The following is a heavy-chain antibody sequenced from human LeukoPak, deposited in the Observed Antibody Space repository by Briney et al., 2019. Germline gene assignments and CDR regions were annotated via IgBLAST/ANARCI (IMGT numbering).Heavy chain of an antibody. CDR3: ARDTAAAGAYYYGMDV. Sequence: ASVKVSCKASGYTFTGYYMHWVRQAPGQGLEWMGWINPNSGGTNYAQKFQGRVTMTRDTSISTAYMELSRLRSDDTAVYYCARDTAAAGAYYYGMDVWGQGTTVTVSS. D-gene: IGHD6-13*01. J-gene: IGHJ6*02. V-gene: IGHV1-2*02. CDR2: INPNSGGT. CDR1: GYTFTGYY.